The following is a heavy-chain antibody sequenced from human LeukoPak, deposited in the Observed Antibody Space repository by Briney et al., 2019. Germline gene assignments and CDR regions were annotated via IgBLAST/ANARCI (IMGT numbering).Heavy chain of an antibody. CDR1: GFTFSSYG. CDR2: IRSDGSNK. CDR3: AKAPPRSGSGYYDA. D-gene: IGHD3-3*01. Sequence: GGSLRLSCAASGFTFSSYGMHWVRQAPGKGLEWVASIRSDGSNKYYADSVKGRFTISRDNAKNTLYLQMNSLRAEDTAVYYCAKAPPRSGSGYYDAWGQGTLVTVSS. J-gene: IGHJ5*02. V-gene: IGHV3-30*02.